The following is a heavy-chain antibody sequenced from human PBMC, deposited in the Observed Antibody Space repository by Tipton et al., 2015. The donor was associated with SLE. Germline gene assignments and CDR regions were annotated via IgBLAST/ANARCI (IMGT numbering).Heavy chain of an antibody. CDR1: GGSISSHY. CDR3: ARDPGGYRRGMDV. Sequence: LRLSCTVSGGSISSHYWSWIRQPPGKGLEWIGYIYYSGSTNYNPSLKSRVTISVDTSKNQFSLKLSSVTAADTAVYYCARDPGGYRRGMDVWGQGTTVTVSS. D-gene: IGHD5-18*01. J-gene: IGHJ6*02. CDR2: IYYSGST. V-gene: IGHV4-59*11.